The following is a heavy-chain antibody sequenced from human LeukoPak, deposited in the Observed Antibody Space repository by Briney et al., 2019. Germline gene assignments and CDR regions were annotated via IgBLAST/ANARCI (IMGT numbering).Heavy chain of an antibody. Sequence: PGGPLSLSCGASGFTCSSYSMKWVRQAPGKGLEWVTSITSSTSYIYYADSVKGRFTISRDNAKNSLYLQMNSLRAEDTAVYYCARDTVTTGASDYWGQGTLVTVSS. CDR3: ARDTVTTGASDY. J-gene: IGHJ4*02. D-gene: IGHD4-17*01. CDR1: GFTCSSYS. V-gene: IGHV3-21*01. CDR2: ITSSTSYI.